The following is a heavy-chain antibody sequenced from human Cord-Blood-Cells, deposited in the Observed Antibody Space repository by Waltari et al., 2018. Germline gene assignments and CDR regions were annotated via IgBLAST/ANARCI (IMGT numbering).Heavy chain of an antibody. J-gene: IGHJ3*02. CDR3: ARAGSYYAFDI. CDR1: GFTVSSNY. Sequence: EVQLVESGGGLIQPGGSLRLSCAASGFTVSSNYMSWGRQAPGKGLEWVSVIYSGGSTYYADSVKGRFTIARDNSKNTLYLQMNSLRAEDTAVYYCARAGSYYAFDIWGQGTMVTVSS. D-gene: IGHD1-26*01. V-gene: IGHV3-53*01. CDR2: IYSGGST.